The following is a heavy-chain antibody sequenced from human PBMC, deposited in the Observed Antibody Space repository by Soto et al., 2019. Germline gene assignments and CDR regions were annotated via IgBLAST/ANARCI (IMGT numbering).Heavy chain of an antibody. CDR1: GGSLSGYY. J-gene: IGHJ4*02. V-gene: IGHV4-34*02. CDR3: ARGGRDGDNWRFGPYY. Sequence: QVRLQQWGAGLLKPSETLSLTCAVFGGSLSGYYWSWIRQTPGKGLEWIGEITHSGTTNYHPSLKSRVTISVDTSENQFSLKLSSVTAADTAVYYCARGGRDGDNWRFGPYYWGQGTLVTVSS. CDR2: ITHSGTT. D-gene: IGHD3-16*01.